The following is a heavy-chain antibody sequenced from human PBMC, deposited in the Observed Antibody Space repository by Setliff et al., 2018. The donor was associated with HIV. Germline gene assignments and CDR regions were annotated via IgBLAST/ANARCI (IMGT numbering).Heavy chain of an antibody. CDR2: IYYSGST. J-gene: IGHJ5*02. Sequence: SETLSLTCTVSGGSISSHYWSWVRQPPGKGLEWIGTIYYSGSTNYNPSLKSRVTISVDKSKNQFSLKLSSVTAADTAIYFCARDNPSAHWFDPWGQGTLVTVSS. V-gene: IGHV4-59*11. CDR1: GGSISSHY. CDR3: ARDNPSAHWFDP.